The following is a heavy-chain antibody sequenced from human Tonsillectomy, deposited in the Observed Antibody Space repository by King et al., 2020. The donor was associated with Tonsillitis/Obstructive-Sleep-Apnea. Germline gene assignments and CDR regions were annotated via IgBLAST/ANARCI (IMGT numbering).Heavy chain of an antibody. J-gene: IGHJ5*02. V-gene: IGHV1-18*01. CDR2: ISAYSGNT. D-gene: IGHD6-13*01. CDR1: GYTFTSYG. Sequence: QLVQSGAEVKNPGASVKVSCKASGYTFTSYGINWVRQAPGQGLEWMGWISAYSGNTNYAQKLQGRVSMTTDTSTNTAYMDLRSLRYDDTAVYYCARADTISAAGTFDPWGQGTLVTVSS. CDR3: ARADTISAAGTFDP.